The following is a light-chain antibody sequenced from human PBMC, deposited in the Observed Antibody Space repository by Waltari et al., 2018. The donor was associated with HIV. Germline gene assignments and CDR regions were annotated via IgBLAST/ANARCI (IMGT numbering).Light chain of an antibody. V-gene: IGLV1-47*01. CDR3: AAWDDSLSVVV. CDR1: SSNFGSNY. CDR2: RNN. Sequence: QSVLTQPPSASGTPGQRVTISCSGSSSNFGSNYVHWYQQLPGTAPKLLIYRNNQRPSGVPDRFSGSKSGTSASLAISGLRSEDEADYYCAAWDDSLSVVVFGGGTKLTVL. J-gene: IGLJ2*01.